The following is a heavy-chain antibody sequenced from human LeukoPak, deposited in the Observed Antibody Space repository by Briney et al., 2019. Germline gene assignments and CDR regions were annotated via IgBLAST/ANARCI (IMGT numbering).Heavy chain of an antibody. V-gene: IGHV1-2*02. D-gene: IGHD6-19*01. CDR1: GYTFIGYY. Sequence: GASVNVACNASGYTFIGYYMHWVRHAPGQGLEWMGWINPNRCGTNYAQKFQSRVTMTRDTSISTAYMELSRLRSDDTAVYYCARDSGSGWYSYYYYGMDVWGQGTTVTVSS. CDR2: INPNRCGT. CDR3: ARDSGSGWYSYYYYGMDV. J-gene: IGHJ6*02.